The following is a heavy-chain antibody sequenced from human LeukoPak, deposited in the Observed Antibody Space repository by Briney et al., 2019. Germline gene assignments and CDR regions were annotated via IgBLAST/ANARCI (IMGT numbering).Heavy chain of an antibody. CDR3: AREDAVVTLGDLDY. V-gene: IGHV3-7*01. J-gene: IGHJ4*02. D-gene: IGHD4-23*01. CDR1: GFTFSSYW. Sequence: GGSLRLSCAASGFTFSSYWMSWVRQAPGKGLEWVPNIKQDGSEKYYVDSVKGRFTISRDNAKNSLYLQMNSLRAEDTAVYYCAREDAVVTLGDLDYWGQGTLVTVSS. CDR2: IKQDGSEK.